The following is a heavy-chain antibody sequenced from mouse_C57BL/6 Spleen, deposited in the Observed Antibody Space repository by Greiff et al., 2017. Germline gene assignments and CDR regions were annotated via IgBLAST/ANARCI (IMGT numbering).Heavy chain of an antibody. CDR2: IDPEDGDT. Sequence: VQLQQSGAELVRPGASVKLSCTASGFNIKDYYMHWVKQRPEQGLEWIGRIDPEDGDTEYAPKFQGKATMTADTSANTAYLQLSSLTSEDTAVYYCTRDGDPAWFAYWGQGTLVTVSA. CDR3: TRDGDPAWFAY. J-gene: IGHJ3*01. V-gene: IGHV14-1*01. D-gene: IGHD2-13*01. CDR1: GFNIKDYY.